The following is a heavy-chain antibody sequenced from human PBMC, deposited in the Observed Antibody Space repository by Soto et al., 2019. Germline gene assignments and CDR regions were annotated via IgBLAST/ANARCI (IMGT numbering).Heavy chain of an antibody. J-gene: IGHJ6*02. V-gene: IGHV3-30*18. CDR3: ANEYYGSGSYFGFFNYYGMDV. CDR1: GFTFSSYG. Sequence: PGGSLRLSCAASGFTFSSYGMHWVRQAPGKGLEWVAVISYDGSNKYYADSVKGRFTISRDNSKNTLYLQMNSLRAEDTAVYSCANEYYGSGSYFGFFNYYGMDVWGQGTTVTVSS. CDR2: ISYDGSNK. D-gene: IGHD3-10*01.